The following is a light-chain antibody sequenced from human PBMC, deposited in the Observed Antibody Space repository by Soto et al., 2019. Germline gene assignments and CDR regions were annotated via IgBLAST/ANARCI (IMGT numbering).Light chain of an antibody. Sequence: QSSMTNPRSVSGSPGQSVTISCTGTSSDVGGYNYVSWYQQHPGKAPKLMIYDVSKRPSGVPDRFSGSKSGNTASLTISGLQAEDEADYYCSSYTSSNTLAFGTGTKVTVL. CDR1: SSDVGGYNY. V-gene: IGLV2-11*01. J-gene: IGLJ1*01. CDR3: SSYTSSNTLA. CDR2: DVS.